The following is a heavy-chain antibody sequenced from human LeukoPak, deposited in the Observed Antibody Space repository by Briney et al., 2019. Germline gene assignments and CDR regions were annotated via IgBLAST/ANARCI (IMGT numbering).Heavy chain of an antibody. CDR1: GGTFSSYA. D-gene: IGHD3-16*02. Sequence: SVKVSCKASGGTFSSYAISWVRQAPGQGLEWMGGIIPIFGTANYAQKFQGRVTITADESTSTAYMELSSLRSEDTAVYYCARDRVMITFGGVIEDNWFDPWGQGTLVTVSS. J-gene: IGHJ5*02. CDR3: ARDRVMITFGGVIEDNWFDP. CDR2: IIPIFGTA. V-gene: IGHV1-69*13.